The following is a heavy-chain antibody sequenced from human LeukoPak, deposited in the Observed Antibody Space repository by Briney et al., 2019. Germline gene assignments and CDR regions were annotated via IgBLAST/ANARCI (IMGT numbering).Heavy chain of an antibody. D-gene: IGHD4-23*01. Sequence: PGGSLRLSCAASGFTFSSYGMHWVRQAPGKGLEWVAVISYDGSNKYYADSVKGRFTISRDNSKNTLYLQMNSLRAEDTALYYCAKGTKTLYFDYWGQGTLVPVSS. V-gene: IGHV3-30*18. CDR2: ISYDGSNK. J-gene: IGHJ4*02. CDR3: AKGTKTLYFDY. CDR1: GFTFSSYG.